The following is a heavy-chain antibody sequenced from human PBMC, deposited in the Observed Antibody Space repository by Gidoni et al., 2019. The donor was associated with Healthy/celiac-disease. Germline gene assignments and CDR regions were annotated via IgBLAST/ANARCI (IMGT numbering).Heavy chain of an antibody. CDR1: GFHFSLCD. Sequence: EVQLLESGGGLVQPGGSLRLSCAASGFHFSLCDIGWVRQVPGTGGGGVSAIRGSGGSTYYADSVKGRFTISRDNSKNTLYLQMNSLRAEDTAVYYCAKWGSGSYYRGQGGVYYFDYWGQGTLVTVSS. CDR3: AKWGSGSYYRGQGGVYYFDY. D-gene: IGHD1-26*01. J-gene: IGHJ4*02. V-gene: IGHV3-23*01. CDR2: IRGSGGST.